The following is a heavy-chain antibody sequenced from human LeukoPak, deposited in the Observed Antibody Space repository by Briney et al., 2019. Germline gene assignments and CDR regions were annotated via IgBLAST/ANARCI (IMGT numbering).Heavy chain of an antibody. CDR3: AREDIVVKNYYYYGMDV. Sequence: SVKVSCKASGGTFSSCAISWVRQAPGQGLEWMGGIIPIFGTANYAQKFQGRVTITADKSTSTAYMELSSLRSEDTAVYYCAREDIVVKNYYYYGMDVWGKGTTVTVSS. V-gene: IGHV1-69*06. D-gene: IGHD2-15*01. CDR1: GGTFSSCA. J-gene: IGHJ6*04. CDR2: IIPIFGTA.